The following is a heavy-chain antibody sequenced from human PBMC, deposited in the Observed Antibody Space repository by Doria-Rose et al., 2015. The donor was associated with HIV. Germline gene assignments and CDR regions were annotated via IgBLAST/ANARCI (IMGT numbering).Heavy chain of an antibody. CDR1: GASLSSPGMG. Sequence: QWGPVLVKPTETLTLTCTVSGASLSSPGMGVSWIRQPPGKALEWLANNFSDDERSYRTSLKSRLTISRGTSKSQVVLTMTDMDPVDTATYYCARIKSSRWYHKYYFDFWGQGTLVIVSA. D-gene: IGHD6-13*01. J-gene: IGHJ4*02. CDR3: ARIKSSRWYHKYYFDF. CDR2: NFSDDER. V-gene: IGHV2-26*01.